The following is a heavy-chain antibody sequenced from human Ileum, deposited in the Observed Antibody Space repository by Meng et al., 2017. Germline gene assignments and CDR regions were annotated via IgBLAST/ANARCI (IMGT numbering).Heavy chain of an antibody. CDR1: GASVSSGY. CDR2: IHNTGNT. V-gene: IGHV4-59*02. Sequence: SETLSLTCTVSGASVSSGYWSWIRQPPGKGLERIGYIHNTGNTNYNPSLQSRVTISVDTSKNQYSLNLRSVTAADTAVYYCARGPPADFWGPGTLVTVSS. J-gene: IGHJ4*02. CDR3: ARGPPADF.